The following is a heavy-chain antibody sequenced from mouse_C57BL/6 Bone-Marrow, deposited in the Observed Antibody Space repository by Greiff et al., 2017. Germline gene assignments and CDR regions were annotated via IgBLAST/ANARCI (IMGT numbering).Heavy chain of an antibody. Sequence: EVQLQESGGGLVQPGGSLSLSCAASGFTFTDYYMSWVRQPPGKALEWLGFIRNKANGYTTEYSASVKGRFTISRDNSQSILYLQMNALRAEDSATYYCARYRSMDYWGQGTSVTVSS. CDR2: IRNKANGYTT. CDR3: ARYRSMDY. CDR1: GFTFTDYY. J-gene: IGHJ4*01. V-gene: IGHV7-3*01.